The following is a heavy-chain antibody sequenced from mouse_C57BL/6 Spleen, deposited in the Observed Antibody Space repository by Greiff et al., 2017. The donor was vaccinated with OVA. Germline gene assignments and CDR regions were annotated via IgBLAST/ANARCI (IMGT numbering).Heavy chain of an antibody. J-gene: IGHJ4*01. CDR1: GYSITSGYS. V-gene: IGHV3-6*01. CDR3: AREPRGYAMDY. CDR2: ISYDGSN. Sequence: EVQLQQSGPGLVKPSQSLSLTCSVTGYSITSGYSWNWIRQFPGNKLEWMGYISYDGSNNYNPSLKNRISITRDTSKNQFFLKLNSVTTEDTATYYCAREPRGYAMDYWGQGTSVTVSS.